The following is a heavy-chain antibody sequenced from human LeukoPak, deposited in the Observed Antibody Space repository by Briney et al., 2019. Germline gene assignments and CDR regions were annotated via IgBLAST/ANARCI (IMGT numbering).Heavy chain of an antibody. V-gene: IGHV4-39*07. CDR1: GGFIRDSGY. Sequence: SETLSLTCTVSGGFIRDSGYWGWIRQPPGKGLEWIGTVFYSGRTYYNSSLQSRVTISVDTSKNQFSLRLSSVTPADTAVYYCAKSGYNRFDYWGQGALVTVSS. J-gene: IGHJ4*02. CDR2: VFYSGRT. D-gene: IGHD5-24*01. CDR3: AKSGYNRFDY.